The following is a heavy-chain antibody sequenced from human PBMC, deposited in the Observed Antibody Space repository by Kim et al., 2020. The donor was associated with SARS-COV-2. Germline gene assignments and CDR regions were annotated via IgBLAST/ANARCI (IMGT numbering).Heavy chain of an antibody. V-gene: IGHV1-69*13. Sequence: SVKVSCKASGGTFSSYAISWVRQAPGQGLEWMGGIIPIFGTANYAQKFQGRVTITADESTSTAYMELSSLRSEDTAVYYCASHLSDYGGIPFDYWGQGTLVTVPS. CDR1: GGTFSSYA. D-gene: IGHD4-17*01. J-gene: IGHJ4*02. CDR2: IIPIFGTA. CDR3: ASHLSDYGGIPFDY.